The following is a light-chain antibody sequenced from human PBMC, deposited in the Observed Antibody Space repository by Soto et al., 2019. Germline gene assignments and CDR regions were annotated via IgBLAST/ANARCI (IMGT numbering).Light chain of an antibody. J-gene: IGKJ2*01. Sequence: QMTXXPSSLSASVGDRVTITCRASQXXXXXXAWYQQKPGKAPKVLIYDASNLESGVPSRFSGXGSXXXXTLTISSLQPDDFATYYCQRYDSYSTYTFGQGTKLEIK. CDR2: DAS. V-gene: IGKV1-5*01. CDR1: QXXXXX. CDR3: QRYDSYSTYT.